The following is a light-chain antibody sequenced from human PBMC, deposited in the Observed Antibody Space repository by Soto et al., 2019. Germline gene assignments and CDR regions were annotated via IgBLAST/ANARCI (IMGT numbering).Light chain of an antibody. CDR3: QVWDSCIVV. CDR2: RDS. J-gene: IGLJ2*01. CDR1: NIGSKN. V-gene: IGLV3-9*01. Sequence: SYELTQPLSVSVALGQTARITCGGNNIGSKNVHWYQQKPGQAPVLVIYRDSNRPSGIPERFSGSNSGNTATLTISRAQAGDEADYYCQVWDSCIVVFGGGTKLTVL.